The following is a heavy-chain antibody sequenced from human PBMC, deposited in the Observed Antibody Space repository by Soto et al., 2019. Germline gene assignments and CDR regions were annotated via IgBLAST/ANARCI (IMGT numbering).Heavy chain of an antibody. CDR2: INAGNGNT. CDR1: GYTFTSYA. D-gene: IGHD2-8*01. CDR3: ASLIGPKTFDY. J-gene: IGHJ4*02. Sequence: ASVKVSCKASGYTFTSYAIHWVRQAPGQRLEWMGWINAGNGNTKYSQKFQGRVTMTRDASASTAYMELSSLRSEDTAVYYCASLIGPKTFDYWGQGTLVTVSS. V-gene: IGHV1-3*01.